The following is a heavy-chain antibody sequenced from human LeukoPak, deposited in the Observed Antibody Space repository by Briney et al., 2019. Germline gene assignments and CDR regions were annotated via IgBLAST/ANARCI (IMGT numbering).Heavy chain of an antibody. CDR3: ARVRYSSGWHYYYGMDV. J-gene: IGHJ6*02. V-gene: IGHV1-69*13. CDR1: GGTFSSYA. CDR2: IIPIFGTA. D-gene: IGHD6-19*01. Sequence: SVKVSCKASGGTFSSYAISWVRQAPGQGLEWMGGIIPIFGTANYAQKFQGRVTITADESTSTAYMELSSLRSEDTAVYYCARVRYSSGWHYYYGMDVWGQGTTVTVSS.